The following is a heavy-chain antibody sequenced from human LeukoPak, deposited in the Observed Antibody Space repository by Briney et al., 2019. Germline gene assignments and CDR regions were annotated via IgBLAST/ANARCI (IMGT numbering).Heavy chain of an antibody. J-gene: IGHJ5*02. CDR2: IYYSGDT. V-gene: IGHV4-59*11. CDR3: ARDRGGAAAFDWFDP. Sequence: PSETLSLTCTVSGDSISRHYWNWIRQPPGEGLEWIGYIYYSGDTNYNPSLKSRVTISADMSKNQFSLKLTSVTAAGTAVYYCARDRGGAAAFDWFDPWGQGTLVTVSS. D-gene: IGHD6-13*01. CDR1: GDSISRHY.